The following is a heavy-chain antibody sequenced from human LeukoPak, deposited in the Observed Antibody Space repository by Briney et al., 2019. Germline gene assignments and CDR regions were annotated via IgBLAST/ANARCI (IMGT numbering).Heavy chain of an antibody. CDR1: GGSISSYY. V-gene: IGHV4-59*01. CDR2: INYSGST. D-gene: IGHD4-17*01. Sequence: SETLSLTCTVSGGSISSYYWSWIRQPPGKGLEWIGYINYSGSTNYNPSLKSRVTMSVDTSKNQFSLKLSSVTAADAAMYYCAREGRQDYVYFDHWSQGSLVTVSS. CDR3: AREGRQDYVYFDH. J-gene: IGHJ4*02.